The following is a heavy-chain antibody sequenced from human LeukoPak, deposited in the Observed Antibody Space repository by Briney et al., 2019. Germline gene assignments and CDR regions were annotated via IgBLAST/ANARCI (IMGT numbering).Heavy chain of an antibody. CDR2: MNPNSGNT. V-gene: IGHV1-8*01. D-gene: IGHD2-2*01. Sequence: ASVKVSFKASGYTFTSYDINWVRQATGQGLEWMGWMNPNSGNTGYAQKFQGRVTMTRNTSISTAYMELSSLRSEDTAVYYCARVGSTSSESDYWGQGTLVTVSS. J-gene: IGHJ4*02. CDR3: ARVGSTSSESDY. CDR1: GYTFTSYD.